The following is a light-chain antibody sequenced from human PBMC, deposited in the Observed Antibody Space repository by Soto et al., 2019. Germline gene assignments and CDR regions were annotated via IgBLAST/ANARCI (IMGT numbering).Light chain of an antibody. V-gene: IGLV2-14*01. CDR2: EVS. J-gene: IGLJ2*01. Sequence: QSVLTQPASVSGSPGQSITISCTGTSSDVGGYDYVSWYQQHPGKAPKLMIYEVSNRPSGLSNRFSGSKSGNTASLTISGLQAEDEADYYCSSYTSSSTLVFGGGTKHRP. CDR1: SSDVGGYDY. CDR3: SSYTSSSTLV.